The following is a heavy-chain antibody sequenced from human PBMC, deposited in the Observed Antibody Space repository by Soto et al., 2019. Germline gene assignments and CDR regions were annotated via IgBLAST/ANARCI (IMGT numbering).Heavy chain of an antibody. CDR1: GYTFTSYG. CDR2: IRAYNGNT. J-gene: IGHJ4*02. V-gene: IGHV1-18*01. CDR3: ASDLPPVDY. Sequence: QVPLGQSGAEVKKPGASVKVSCKASGYTFTSYGISWVRQAPGPGLEWMGWIRAYNGNTNYAQQLQGRVTMTTDTLTMTAYMELRSLRSGDRAVYYCASDLPPVDYWGQGTLVTVSS.